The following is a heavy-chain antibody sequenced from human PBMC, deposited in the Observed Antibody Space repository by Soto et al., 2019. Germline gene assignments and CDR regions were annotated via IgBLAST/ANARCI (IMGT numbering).Heavy chain of an antibody. Sequence: SETLSLTCTVSDGPISSYYWSWIRQPPVKGLEWIGYIYYSGSTNYNPSLKSRVTISVDTSKNQFSLKLSSVTAADTAVYYCAGQYSFGSYGMDVWGQGTTVTVSS. V-gene: IGHV4-59*08. D-gene: IGHD5-18*01. J-gene: IGHJ6*02. CDR3: AGQYSFGSYGMDV. CDR2: IYYSGST. CDR1: DGPISSYY.